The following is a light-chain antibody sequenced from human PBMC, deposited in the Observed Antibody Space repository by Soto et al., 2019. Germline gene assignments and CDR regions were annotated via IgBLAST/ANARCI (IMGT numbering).Light chain of an antibody. J-gene: IGLJ3*02. V-gene: IGLV2-11*01. CDR2: DVS. CDR3: CSYTARFTLL. CDR1: SGDVGGYNH. Sequence: QSALTQPRSVSGSPGQSVTISCTGTSGDVGGYNHVSWYQHHPGKAPKLMIYDVSQRPSGVPDRFSGSKSGTTASLTISGLQAEDEADYYCCSYTARFTLLFGGGTKLTVL.